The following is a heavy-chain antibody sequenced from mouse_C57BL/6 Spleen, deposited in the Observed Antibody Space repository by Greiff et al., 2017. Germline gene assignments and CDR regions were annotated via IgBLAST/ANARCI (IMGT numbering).Heavy chain of an antibody. CDR2: IYPGNSDT. Sequence: VQLQQSGTVLARPGASVKMSCKTSGYTFTSYWMHWVKQRPGQGLEWIGAIYPGNSDTSYNQKFKGKAKLTAVTSASTAYMELSSLTNEDSAVYYCTKGDDYDVRSFDYWGQGTTLTVSS. D-gene: IGHD2-4*01. V-gene: IGHV1-5*01. J-gene: IGHJ2*01. CDR3: TKGDDYDVRSFDY. CDR1: GYTFTSYW.